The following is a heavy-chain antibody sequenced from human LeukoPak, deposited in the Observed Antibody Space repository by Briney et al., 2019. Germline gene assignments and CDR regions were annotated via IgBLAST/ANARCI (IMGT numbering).Heavy chain of an antibody. Sequence: GGSLRLSCAASGFSFSDYYMAWIRQAPGKGLEWVAFISSSTTSTYYADSVKGRFTVSGDNAKNSLSLQMSSLRVEDTGVYYCASNMAANYHYFYGIDVWGQGTTVTVSS. CDR3: ASNMAANYHYFYGIDV. V-gene: IGHV3-11*01. CDR2: ISSSTTST. D-gene: IGHD6-6*01. CDR1: GFSFSDYY. J-gene: IGHJ6*02.